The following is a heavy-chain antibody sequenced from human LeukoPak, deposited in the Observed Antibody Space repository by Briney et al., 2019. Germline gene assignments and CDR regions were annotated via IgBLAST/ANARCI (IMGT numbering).Heavy chain of an antibody. Sequence: GGYLRLSCAGTGFTFGGYGMHWFRQTPGKGLEWVAVIAYDGSRAFYADSVKGRFTISRDNSKNTMSVQMDDLRAEDTAVYYCTRYNNDHFDYWGQGTLVTVSS. CDR2: IAYDGSRA. CDR1: GFTFGGYG. V-gene: IGHV3-33*01. J-gene: IGHJ4*02. CDR3: TRYNNDHFDY. D-gene: IGHD1-14*01.